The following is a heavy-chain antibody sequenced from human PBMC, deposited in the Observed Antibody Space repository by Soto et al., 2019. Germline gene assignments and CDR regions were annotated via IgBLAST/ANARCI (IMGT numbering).Heavy chain of an antibody. CDR3: ARAIAVAGTFSWFDP. Sequence: ASVKVSCKASGYTFTSYGISWVRQAPGQGLEWMGWISAYNGNTNYAQKLQGRVTMTTDTSTSTAYMELRRLRSDDTAVYYCARAIAVAGTFSWFDPWGQGTLVTVSS. V-gene: IGHV1-18*01. J-gene: IGHJ5*02. CDR1: GYTFTSYG. D-gene: IGHD6-19*01. CDR2: ISAYNGNT.